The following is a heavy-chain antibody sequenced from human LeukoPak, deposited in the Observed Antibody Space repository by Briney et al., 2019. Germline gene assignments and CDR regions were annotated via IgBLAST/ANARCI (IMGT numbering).Heavy chain of an antibody. J-gene: IGHJ3*02. CDR3: ARDLRVTMIVVVDAFDI. CDR1: GFTFSDYY. Sequence: PGGSLRLSCAASGFTFSDYYMSWIRQAPGKGLEWVSYISSSGTTIYYADSVKGRFTISRDNAKNSLYLQMNSLRAEDTAVYYCARDLRVTMIVVVDAFDIRGQGTMVTVSS. V-gene: IGHV3-11*01. CDR2: ISSSGTTI. D-gene: IGHD3-22*01.